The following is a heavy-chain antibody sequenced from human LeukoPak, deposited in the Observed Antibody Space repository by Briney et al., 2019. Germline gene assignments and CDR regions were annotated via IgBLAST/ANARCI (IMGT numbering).Heavy chain of an antibody. CDR3: AKSKVVAATMGRFNY. CDR2: ISGSDGST. CDR1: GFTFSSYA. V-gene: IGHV3-23*01. D-gene: IGHD2-15*01. Sequence: GGSLRLSCAASGFTFSSYAMNWVRQAPGKGLEWVSTISGSDGSTYYADSVKGRFTISRDNSKNTLYLQMNSLRAEDTAVYYCAKSKVVAATMGRFNYWGQGTLVIVSS. J-gene: IGHJ4*02.